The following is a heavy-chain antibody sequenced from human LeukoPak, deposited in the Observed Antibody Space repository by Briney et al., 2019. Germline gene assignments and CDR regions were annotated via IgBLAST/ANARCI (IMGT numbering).Heavy chain of an antibody. CDR2: INKDGNEK. CDR1: RFTFSDYW. Sequence: GGSLRLSCAVSRFTFSDYWMRWVRQAPGKGLEWVAAINKDGNEKQYVDSVKGRFTISRDNAKNSVYLQMTSLGAEDTAVYYCATYTQYFGAPGGADYWGLGTLVTVSS. V-gene: IGHV3-7*01. D-gene: IGHD2-8*02. CDR3: ATYTQYFGAPGGADY. J-gene: IGHJ4*02.